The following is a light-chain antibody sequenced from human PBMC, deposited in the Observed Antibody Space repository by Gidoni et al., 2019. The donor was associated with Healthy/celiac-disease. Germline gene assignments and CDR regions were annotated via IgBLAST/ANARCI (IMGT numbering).Light chain of an antibody. J-gene: IGKJ1*01. CDR2: GAS. CDR1: QSVSSSY. Sequence: EIVLTQSPGTLSLSPGERATLSCRASQSVSSSYLAWYQQKPGQAPRLLIYGASSRATGIPDRFSGSGSGTDFTLTISRLEPEDFAVYYCQQYGSSPWTFSKXPRWKSN. CDR3: QQYGSSPWT. V-gene: IGKV3-20*01.